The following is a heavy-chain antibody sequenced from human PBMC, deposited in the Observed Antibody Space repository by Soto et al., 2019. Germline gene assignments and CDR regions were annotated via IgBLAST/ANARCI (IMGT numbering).Heavy chain of an antibody. D-gene: IGHD3-3*01. J-gene: IGHJ5*02. CDR2: ISGSGGST. V-gene: IGHV3-23*01. CDR1: GFTFSSYA. CDR3: AKDARRHVLRFLEWHQNWFDP. Sequence: GGSLRLSCAASGFTFSSYAMSWVRQAPGKGLEWVSAISGSGGSTYYADSVKGRFTISRDNSKNTLYLQMNSLRAEDTAVYYCAKDARRHVLRFLEWHQNWFDPWGQGTLVTVSS.